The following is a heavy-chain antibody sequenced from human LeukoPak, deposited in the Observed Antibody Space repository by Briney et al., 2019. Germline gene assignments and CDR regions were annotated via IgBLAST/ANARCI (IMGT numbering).Heavy chain of an antibody. CDR1: GDSISSSSSY. V-gene: IGHV4-39*01. D-gene: IGHD3-22*01. CDR3: VRHYYDSTGFDRSYYYYGMDV. CDR2: IYYSGRP. Sequence: SETLSLTCTVSGDSISSSSSYWGWVRHPPRKGLEWIGSIYYSGRPYYSPSLRSRVTMSVDTSKNQFSLKLSSVTAADTAVYYCVRHYYDSTGFDRSYYYYGMDVWGHGTVVTVSS. J-gene: IGHJ6*02.